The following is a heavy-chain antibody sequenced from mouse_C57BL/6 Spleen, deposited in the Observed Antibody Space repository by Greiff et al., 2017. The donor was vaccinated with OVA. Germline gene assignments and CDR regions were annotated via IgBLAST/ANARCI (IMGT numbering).Heavy chain of an antibody. CDR3: ARRDYGNPWFAY. D-gene: IGHD2-1*01. V-gene: IGHV1-69*01. CDR1: GYTFTSYW. CDR2: IDPSDSYT. J-gene: IGHJ3*01. Sequence: QVQLQQPGAELVMPGASVKLSCKASGYTFTSYWMHWVKQRPGQGLEWIGEIDPSDSYTNYNQKFKGKSTLTVDKSSSTAYMQRSSLTSEDSAVYYCARRDYGNPWFAYWGQGTLVTVSA.